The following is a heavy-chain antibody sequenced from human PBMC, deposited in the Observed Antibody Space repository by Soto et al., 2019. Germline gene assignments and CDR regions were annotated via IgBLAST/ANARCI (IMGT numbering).Heavy chain of an antibody. D-gene: IGHD5-18*01. CDR2: IYSGGST. V-gene: IGHV3-66*01. J-gene: IGHJ4*02. Sequence: GGSLRLSCAASGFIVSSNYMSWIRQAPGKGLEWVSVIYSGGSTYYADSVKGRFTISRDISKNTLYLQMNSLRAEDTAVYYCARAYRVPTAMPNFWGQGTLVTVSS. CDR3: ARAYRVPTAMPNF. CDR1: GFIVSSNY.